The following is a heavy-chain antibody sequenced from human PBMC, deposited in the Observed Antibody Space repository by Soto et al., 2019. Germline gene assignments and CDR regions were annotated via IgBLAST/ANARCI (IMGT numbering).Heavy chain of an antibody. CDR3: ARAPVARALIQTAYFDY. Sequence: QLQLQESGPGLVKPSETLSLTCSVSGGSISSSSYYWGWIRQPPGKGLEWIGSVYFSGSTYYNPSLKSRVTMSVDTSKNQFSLKLSSVTAADTSVYYCARAPVARALIQTAYFDYWGQGTLVTVSS. CDR1: GGSISSSSYY. V-gene: IGHV4-39*01. D-gene: IGHD3-10*01. CDR2: VYFSGST. J-gene: IGHJ4*02.